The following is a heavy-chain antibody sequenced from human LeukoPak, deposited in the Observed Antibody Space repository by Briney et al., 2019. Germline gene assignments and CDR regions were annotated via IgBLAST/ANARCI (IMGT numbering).Heavy chain of an antibody. Sequence: SETLFLTCAVSGGSINSNNWWSWVRQPPEKGLEWIGEIFHSGGTNYNPSLKSRVTISVDKPKNQFSLKLSSVTAADTAVYYCARVLSGSNFDYWGQGTLVTVSS. V-gene: IGHV4-4*02. J-gene: IGHJ4*02. D-gene: IGHD3-22*01. CDR2: IFHSGGT. CDR3: ARVLSGSNFDY. CDR1: GGSINSNNW.